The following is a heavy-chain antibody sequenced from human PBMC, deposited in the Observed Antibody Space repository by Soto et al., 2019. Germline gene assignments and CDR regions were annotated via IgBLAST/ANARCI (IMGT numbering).Heavy chain of an antibody. V-gene: IGHV3-53*01. CDR1: GFIVSNNY. CDR3: VRDRGGSYWLDP. Sequence: GGSVRLSCAASGFIVSNNYMSWVRQAPGKGLEWVSILYSGGTTYYADSVKGRFTFSRDNSENTVFLQMNNLRVEDTAVHYCVRDRGGSYWLDPWRPGTLGTGSS. CDR2: LYSGGTT. D-gene: IGHD2-15*01. J-gene: IGHJ5*02.